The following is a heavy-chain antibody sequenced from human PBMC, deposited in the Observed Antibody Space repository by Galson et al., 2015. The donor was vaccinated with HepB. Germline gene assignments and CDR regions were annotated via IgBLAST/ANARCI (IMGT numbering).Heavy chain of an antibody. CDR1: GFTLSSYA. V-gene: IGHV3-33*01. Sequence: SLRLSCAASGFTLSSYAMNWVRQAPGKGLEWVAVIWYDGSDKYYADSVKGRFTISRDNSKNTLYLQMDSLRVEDTGVYYCARDRHSYSFWSDYTKIYYYYHGMDGWGQGTTVTVSS. CDR2: IWYDGSDK. J-gene: IGHJ6*02. CDR3: ARDRHSYSFWSDYTKIYYYYHGMDG. D-gene: IGHD3-3*01.